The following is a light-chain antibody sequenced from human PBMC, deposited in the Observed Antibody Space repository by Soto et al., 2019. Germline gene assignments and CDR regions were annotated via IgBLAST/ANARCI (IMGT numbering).Light chain of an antibody. CDR3: QRYNNAPWT. CDR1: PDINNF. V-gene: IGKV1-27*01. Sequence: DIQMTQSPSSLSASVGDRVTITCRASPDINNFLAWYQHKPGKVPKLLIYAASTLQSGVPSRFSGSGSGTDFTITISSLQPEDVATYYCQRYNNAPWTFGQGTKVEIK. CDR2: AAS. J-gene: IGKJ1*01.